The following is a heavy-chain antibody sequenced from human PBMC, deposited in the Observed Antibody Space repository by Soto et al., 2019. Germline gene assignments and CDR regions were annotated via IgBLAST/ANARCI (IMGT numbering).Heavy chain of an antibody. CDR2: IYYSGST. J-gene: IGHJ5*02. Sequence: SETLSLTCTVSGGSISSGGYYWSWIRQHPGKGLEWIGYIYYSGSTYYNPSLKSRVTISVDTSKNQFSLKLSSVTAADTAVYYCARDSLYYYDSSEGWFDPWGQGTLVTLSS. V-gene: IGHV4-31*03. CDR3: ARDSLYYYDSSEGWFDP. D-gene: IGHD3-22*01. CDR1: GGSISSGGYY.